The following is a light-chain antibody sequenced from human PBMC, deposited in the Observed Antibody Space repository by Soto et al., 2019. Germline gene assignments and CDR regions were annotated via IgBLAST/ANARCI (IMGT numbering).Light chain of an antibody. J-gene: IGKJ1*01. CDR3: QHYNTWPWT. V-gene: IGKV3-15*01. CDR1: PSVNSN. Sequence: TVMTQSPATLSVSPWERATLSCRASPSVNSNLAWYPQKLGQDPRLLIYGASTRATGIPARFSGSGSETEFILTISSLQSEDFAVYYCQHYNTWPWTFGQGTKVDI. CDR2: GAS.